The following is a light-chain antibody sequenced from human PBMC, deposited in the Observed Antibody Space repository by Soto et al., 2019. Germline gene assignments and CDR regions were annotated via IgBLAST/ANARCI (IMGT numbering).Light chain of an antibody. J-gene: IGKJ5*01. CDR2: TAS. V-gene: IGKV1-9*01. CDR1: QGISNY. CDR3: QQLTSYPIT. Sequence: DIQLSQSPSFLSASVGDRVTITCRASQGISNYLAWYQRKPGKAPKLLISTASILQSGVPSRFSGSGSGTEFTLTISSLQPEDFATDYCQQLTSYPITFGQGTRLEIK.